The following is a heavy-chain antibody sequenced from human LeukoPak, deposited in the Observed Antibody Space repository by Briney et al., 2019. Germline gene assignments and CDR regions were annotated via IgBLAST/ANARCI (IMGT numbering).Heavy chain of an antibody. CDR3: ARDRRAPYYDFRSGYIDHYYMDV. CDR2: IYSGGST. J-gene: IGHJ6*03. D-gene: IGHD3-3*01. V-gene: IGHV3-66*01. Sequence: HPGGSLRLSCAASGFTVSSNYMSWVRQAPGKGLEWVSVIYSGGSTYYADSVKGRFTISRDNSKNTLYLQMNSLRAEDTAVYYCARDRRAPYYDFRSGYIDHYYMDVWGKGTTVTVSS. CDR1: GFTVSSNY.